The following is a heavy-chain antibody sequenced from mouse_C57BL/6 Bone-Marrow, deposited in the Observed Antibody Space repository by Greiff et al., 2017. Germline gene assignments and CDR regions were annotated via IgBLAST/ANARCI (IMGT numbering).Heavy chain of an antibody. D-gene: IGHD2-1*01. J-gene: IGHJ4*01. CDR1: GFTFSDYG. CDR2: ISNLAYSI. Sequence: EVKLMESGGGLVQPGGSLKLSCAASGFTFSDYGMAWVRQAPRKGPAWVAFISNLAYSIYYADTVTGRFTISRENAKNTLYLEMSSLRSEDTAMYYCARQGGNYLYAMDYWGQGTSVTVSS. V-gene: IGHV5-15*01. CDR3: ARQGGNYLYAMDY.